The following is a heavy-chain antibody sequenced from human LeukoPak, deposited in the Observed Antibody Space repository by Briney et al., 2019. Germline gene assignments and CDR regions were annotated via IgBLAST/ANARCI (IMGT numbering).Heavy chain of an antibody. J-gene: IGHJ4*02. V-gene: IGHV4-31*03. CDR2: IYYSGST. Sequence: SETLSLTCTVSGGSISSGGYYWSWIRQHPGKGLEWIGYIYYSGSTYYNPSLKSRVTISVDTSKNQFSLKLSSVTAADTAVYYCSCWDYSNYLFDYWGQGTLVTVSS. D-gene: IGHD4-11*01. CDR1: GGSISSGGYY. CDR3: SCWDYSNYLFDY.